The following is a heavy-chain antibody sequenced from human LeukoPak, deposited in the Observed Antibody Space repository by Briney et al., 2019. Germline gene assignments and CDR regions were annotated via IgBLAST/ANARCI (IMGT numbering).Heavy chain of an antibody. V-gene: IGHV1-2*02. CDR2: INPNSGGT. J-gene: IGHJ3*01. CDR3: ARPYADIAFDAFDV. Sequence: ASVKVSCKASGYTFTGYYMHWVRQAPGQGLEWMGWINPNSGGTNYAQKFQGRVTMTRDTSISTAYMELSRLRSDDTAVYYCARPYADIAFDAFDVWGQGTMVAVSS. D-gene: IGHD5-12*01. CDR1: GYTFTGYY.